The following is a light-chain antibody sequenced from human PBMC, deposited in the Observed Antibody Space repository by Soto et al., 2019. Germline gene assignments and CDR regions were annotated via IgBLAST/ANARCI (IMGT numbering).Light chain of an antibody. CDR1: SSDIGGYHH. CDR3: FSYSDTYTYL. V-gene: IGLV2-8*01. Sequence: QSALTQPPSASGSPGQSVTISCIGTSSDIGGYHHVSWYQQYPGKAPRVMIYDVSERPSGVPDRFSGSKSGNTASLTVSGLQAEDEADYYCFSYSDTYTYLFGTGTKVTVL. CDR2: DVS. J-gene: IGLJ1*01.